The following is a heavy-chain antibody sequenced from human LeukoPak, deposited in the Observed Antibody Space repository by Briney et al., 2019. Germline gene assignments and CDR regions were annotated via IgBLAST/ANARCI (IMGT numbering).Heavy chain of an antibody. V-gene: IGHV4-31*03. Sequence: SQTLSLTCTVSGGSISSGGYYWSWIRQHPGKGLEWIGYIYYSGSTYYNPSLTSRVSISVDTSKNHFSLKLSSVTAADTAVYYCARSKWSAYCGSDCYTVYFDYWGQGTLVTVSS. CDR3: ARSKWSAYCGSDCYTVYFDY. J-gene: IGHJ4*02. CDR1: GGSISSGGYY. D-gene: IGHD2-21*02. CDR2: IYYSGST.